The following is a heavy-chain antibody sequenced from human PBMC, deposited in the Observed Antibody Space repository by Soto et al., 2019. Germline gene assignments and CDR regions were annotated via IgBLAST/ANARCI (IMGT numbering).Heavy chain of an antibody. CDR1: GFTFSNAW. V-gene: IGHV3-15*01. J-gene: IGHJ5*02. CDR2: IKSKVDGGTT. CDR3: TTGVGATISYSFDP. D-gene: IGHD1-26*01. Sequence: GGSLRLSCAASGFTFSNAWMTWVRQAPGKGLEWVGRIKSKVDGGTTDYAAPVKGRFTISRDDSENTLFLQMNSLKSEDTALYYCTTGVGATISYSFDPWGQGTLVTLAS.